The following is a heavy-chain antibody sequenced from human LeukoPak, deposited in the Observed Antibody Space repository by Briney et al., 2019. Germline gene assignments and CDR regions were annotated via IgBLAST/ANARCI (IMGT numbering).Heavy chain of an antibody. V-gene: IGHV3-30*04. J-gene: IGHJ4*02. CDR1: GFTLSSYA. D-gene: IGHD2-2*01. CDR3: ASGVCSSTSCLIEY. CDR2: ISYDGINK. Sequence: PGGSLRLSCAASGFTLSSYAMHWVRQAPGKGLEWVAVISYDGINKYYADSVKGRFTISRDNSKNTLYLQMNSLRAEDTAVYYCASGVCSSTSCLIEYWGQGTLVTVSS.